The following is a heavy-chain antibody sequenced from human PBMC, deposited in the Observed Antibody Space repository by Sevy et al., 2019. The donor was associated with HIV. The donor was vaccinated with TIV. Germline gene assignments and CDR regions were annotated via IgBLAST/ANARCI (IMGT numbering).Heavy chain of an antibody. CDR2: IYASGRT. J-gene: IGHJ6*02. CDR3: ARDGIMRDYYYAMDV. CDR1: GDSISSGDSF. V-gene: IGHV4-61*02. Sequence: SETLSLTCTVSGDSISSGDSFWSWIRQPAGRGLEWIGRIYASGRTMYNPPLKSRLTLSVDTSKNQFSLELTSVTAADTAVYYCARDGIMRDYYYAMDVWGQGTPVTVSS. D-gene: IGHD3-16*01.